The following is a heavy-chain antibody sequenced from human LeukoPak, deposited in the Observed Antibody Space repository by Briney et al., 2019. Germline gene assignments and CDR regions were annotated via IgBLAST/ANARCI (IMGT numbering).Heavy chain of an antibody. J-gene: IGHJ4*02. CDR2: IYSGGST. Sequence: GGSLRLSCAASGFTVSSNYMSWVRQAPGKGLEWVSVIYSGGSTYYADSVKGRFTISRDNSKNTLYLQMNSLRAEDTAVYYCASDRIAVAGAFDYWGQGTLVTVSS. CDR3: ASDRIAVAGAFDY. CDR1: GFTVSSNY. D-gene: IGHD6-19*01. V-gene: IGHV3-66*01.